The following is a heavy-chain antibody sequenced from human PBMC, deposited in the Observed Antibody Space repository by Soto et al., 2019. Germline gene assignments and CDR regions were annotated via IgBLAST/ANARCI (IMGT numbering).Heavy chain of an antibody. Sequence: PSETLSLTCTVSGGSISSGDYYWSWIRQHPGKGLEWIGYIYYSGSTYYNPSLKSRVTISVDTSKNQFSLKLSSVTAADTAVYYCARDLGYDILTGYPTSNWFDPWGQGTLVTVSS. CDR2: IYYSGST. CDR1: GGSISSGDYY. CDR3: ARDLGYDILTGYPTSNWFDP. D-gene: IGHD3-9*01. J-gene: IGHJ5*02. V-gene: IGHV4-31*03.